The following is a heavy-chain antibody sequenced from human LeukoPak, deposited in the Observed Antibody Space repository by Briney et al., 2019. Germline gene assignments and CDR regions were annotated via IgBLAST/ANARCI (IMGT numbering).Heavy chain of an antibody. CDR2: IRSKAYGGTT. V-gene: IGHV3-49*04. D-gene: IGHD2-15*01. CDR3: TRVSLVAASVFFDY. J-gene: IGHJ4*02. Sequence: GGSLRLSCTASGFTFGDYAMSWVRQAPGKGLEWVSFIRSKAYGGTTEYAASVKGRFAISRDDSKSIAYLQMNSLKTEDTAVYYCTRVSLVAASVFFDYWGQGTLVTVSS. CDR1: GFTFGDYA.